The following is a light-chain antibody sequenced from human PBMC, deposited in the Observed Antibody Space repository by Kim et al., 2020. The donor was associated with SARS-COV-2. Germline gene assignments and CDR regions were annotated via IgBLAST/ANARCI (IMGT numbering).Light chain of an antibody. CDR2: DNN. Sequence: GQKVTISCSGSSSYIGNNYVSWYQQLPGTAPKLLIYDNNKRPSGIPDRFSGSKSGTSATLGITGLQTGDEADYYCGTWDSSLSAGVFGGGTQLTVL. V-gene: IGLV1-51*01. CDR1: SSYIGNNY. CDR3: GTWDSSLSAGV. J-gene: IGLJ3*02.